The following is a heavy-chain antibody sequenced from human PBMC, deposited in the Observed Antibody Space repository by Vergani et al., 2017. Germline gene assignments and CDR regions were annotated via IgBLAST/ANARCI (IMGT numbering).Heavy chain of an antibody. CDR1: GFTFSSYA. CDR2: IKQDGSEK. CDR3: ARVQWLVQSFDY. V-gene: IGHV3-7*01. D-gene: IGHD6-19*01. J-gene: IGHJ4*02. Sequence: EVQLLESGGGLVQPGGSLRLSCAASGFTFSSYAMSWVRQAPGKGLEWVANIKQDGSEKYYVDSVKGRFTISRDNAKNSLYLQMNSLRAEDTAVYYCARVQWLVQSFDYWGQGTLVTVSS.